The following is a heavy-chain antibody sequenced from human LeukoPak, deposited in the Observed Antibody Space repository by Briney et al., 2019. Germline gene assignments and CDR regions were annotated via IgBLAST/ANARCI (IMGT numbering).Heavy chain of an antibody. CDR3: ARHFSGDFSNSVPVGFYLDF. CDR1: GSSFSNYW. J-gene: IGHJ4*02. CDR2: IYPGDSDT. Sequence: RGASLQISCQSSGSSFSNYWIGWVRQLPGRGLEWMAIIYPGDSDTRYSPSLHGQLTISADRSISTAYLQWSSLRASDTAMYYCARHFSGDFSNSVPVGFYLDFWGQGTLVTVSS. V-gene: IGHV5-51*01. D-gene: IGHD4-11*01.